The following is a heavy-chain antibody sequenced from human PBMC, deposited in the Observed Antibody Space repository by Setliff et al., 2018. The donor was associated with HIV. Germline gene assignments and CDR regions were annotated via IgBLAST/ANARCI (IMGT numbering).Heavy chain of an antibody. J-gene: IGHJ4*02. Sequence: SETLSLTCPDYNGSFSGYYWPWIRQPPGKGLAWIGDSSHSAITTSSPSLKNRVAISVDQSKNQFSLKMIRVPAPYTALYLCALLDVPFILTTSPPHLGQVSLVTASS. V-gene: IGHV4-34*01. CDR2: SSHSAIT. CDR1: NGSFSGYY. D-gene: IGHD1-1*01. CDR3: ALLDVPFILTTSPPH.